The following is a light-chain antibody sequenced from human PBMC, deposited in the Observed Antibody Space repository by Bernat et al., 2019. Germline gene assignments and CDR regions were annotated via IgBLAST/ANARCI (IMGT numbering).Light chain of an antibody. CDR1: KLGDKY. J-gene: IGLJ1*01. V-gene: IGLV3-1*01. CDR2: QDS. Sequence: SYELTQPPSVSVSPGQTASITCSGDKLGDKYACWYQQKPGQSPVLVIYQDSKRPSGIPERFSGSNSGNTATLTISGTQAMGEADYYCQAWDSSTYNYVFGTGTKVTVL. CDR3: QAWDSSTYNYV.